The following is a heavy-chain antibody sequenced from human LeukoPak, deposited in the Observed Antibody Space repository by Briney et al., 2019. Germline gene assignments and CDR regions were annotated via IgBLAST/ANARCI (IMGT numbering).Heavy chain of an antibody. CDR3: ARRRGGTSDYDY. D-gene: IGHD2-15*01. J-gene: IGHJ4*02. CDR1: GGSFSGYY. CDR2: IHHSGST. Sequence: SETLSLTCAVYGGSFSGYYWSWIRQPPGKGLEWIGNIHHSGSTYYSPSLKSRVTISVDTSKTQFSLKMNSVTAADTAVYYCARRRGGTSDYDYWGQGTLVTVSS. V-gene: IGHV4-34*01.